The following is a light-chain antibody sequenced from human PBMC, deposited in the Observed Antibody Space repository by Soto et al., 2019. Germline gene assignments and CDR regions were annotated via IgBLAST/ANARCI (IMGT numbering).Light chain of an antibody. CDR2: AVT. CDR1: SSDIGGYNY. CDR3: TSYTRSSTYV. Sequence: QSALTQPASVSGSPGQSITISCTGTSSDIGGYNYVSWYQQDSGKAPKPIIYAVTDRPSGVSSRFSGSKSGNTAFLTISGLQAEDEADYYCTSYTRSSTYVFGTGTKVTVL. J-gene: IGLJ1*01. V-gene: IGLV2-14*01.